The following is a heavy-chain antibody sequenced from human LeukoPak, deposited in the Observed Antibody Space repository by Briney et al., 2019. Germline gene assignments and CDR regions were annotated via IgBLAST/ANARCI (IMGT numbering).Heavy chain of an antibody. V-gene: IGHV3-7*01. Sequence: GGSLRLSCAASGFTFSSYGMHWVRQAPGKGLEWVANIKQDGSEKYYVDSVKGRFTISRDNAKNSLYLQMNSLRAEDTAVYYCAREGPYYDILTGYRSRYYYYGMDVWGQGTTVTVSS. CDR1: GFTFSSYG. CDR3: AREGPYYDILTGYRSRYYYYGMDV. J-gene: IGHJ6*02. D-gene: IGHD3-9*01. CDR2: IKQDGSEK.